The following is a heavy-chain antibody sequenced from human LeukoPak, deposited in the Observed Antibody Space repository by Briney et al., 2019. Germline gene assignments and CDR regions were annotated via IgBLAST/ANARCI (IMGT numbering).Heavy chain of an antibody. D-gene: IGHD3-10*01. CDR1: GYTFTGYY. CDR2: INPNSGGP. Sequence: ASVKVSCKASGYTFTGYYIHWVRQAPGQGLEWMGWINPNSGGPNYAQEFQGRVTMTRDTSINTAYMELSRLRSDDTAVYYCARDHGSESYFAYWGQGSLVTVSS. J-gene: IGHJ4*02. V-gene: IGHV1-2*02. CDR3: ARDHGSESYFAY.